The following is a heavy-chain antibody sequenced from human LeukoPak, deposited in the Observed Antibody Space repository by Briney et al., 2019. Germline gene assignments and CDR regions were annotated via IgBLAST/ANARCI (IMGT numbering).Heavy chain of an antibody. CDR2: IYYTGST. CDR3: ARGPSSSASHMDV. J-gene: IGHJ6*03. CDR1: GGSISSGDSS. V-gene: IGHV4-30-4*01. D-gene: IGHD6-6*01. Sequence: PSETLSLTCTVSGGSISSGDSSWTWIRQPPGKGLEWIGYIYYTGSTYYNPSLRSRVTISLDTSKNQFSLRLGSVTAADTAIYFCARGPSSSASHMDVWGKGTTVTVSS.